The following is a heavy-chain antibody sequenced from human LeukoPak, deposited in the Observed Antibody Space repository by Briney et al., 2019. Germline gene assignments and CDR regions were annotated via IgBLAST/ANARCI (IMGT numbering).Heavy chain of an antibody. V-gene: IGHV3-23*01. CDR1: GFTFSSYA. D-gene: IGHD4-17*01. CDR3: AGEATVTFPDVFDI. CDR2: ISGSGDST. Sequence: AGSLRLSCAASGFTFSSYAMSWVRQAPRQGLGWDSAISGSGDSTYYADSMKGRLTISRDNSKNTLYLHMSSLRVEDTALYYCAGEATVTFPDVFDIWGQGTMVTVSS. J-gene: IGHJ3*02.